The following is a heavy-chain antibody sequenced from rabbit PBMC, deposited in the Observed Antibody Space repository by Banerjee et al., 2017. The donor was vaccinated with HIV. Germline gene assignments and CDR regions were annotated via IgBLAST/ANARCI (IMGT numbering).Heavy chain of an antibody. CDR3: ARDGGRSVYTQYYFNL. J-gene: IGHJ4*01. D-gene: IGHD8-1*01. CDR2: IYNGDGST. Sequence: QEQLVESGGDLVKPGASLTLTCTASGFSFSSNAMCWVRQAPGKRPEWIACIYNGDGSTYYASWVNGRFTISRSTSLNTVTLQMTSLTAADTATYFCARDGGRSVYTQYYFNLWGQGTLVTVS. V-gene: IGHV1S47*01. CDR1: GFSFSSNA.